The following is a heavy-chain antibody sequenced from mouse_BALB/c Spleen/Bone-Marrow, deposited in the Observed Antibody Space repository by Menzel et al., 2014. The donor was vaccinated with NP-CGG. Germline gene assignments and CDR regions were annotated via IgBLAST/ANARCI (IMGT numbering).Heavy chain of an antibody. CDR2: INPDSSTI. V-gene: IGHV4-1*02. CDR1: GFDFXRYW. CDR3: ARQGYYGKGDY. J-gene: IGHJ2*01. D-gene: IGHD2-1*01. Sequence: EVKVVESGGGLVQPGGSLKLSCAASGFDFXRYWMSWVRQAPGKGLEWIGEINPDSSTINYTPSLKDKFIIPRDNAKNTLYLQMSKVRSEDTALYYCARQGYYGKGDYWGQGTTLTVSS.